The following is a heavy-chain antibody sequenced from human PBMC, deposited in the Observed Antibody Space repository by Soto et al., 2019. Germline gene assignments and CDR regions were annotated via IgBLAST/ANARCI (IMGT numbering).Heavy chain of an antibody. J-gene: IGHJ4*02. V-gene: IGHV4-30-4*01. CDR3: ARVRRVVLHYFFDY. CDR2: IYHSGST. CDR1: GGSIRGGDNY. D-gene: IGHD2-15*01. Sequence: SETLSLTCTVSGGSIRGGDNYWSWIRQSPGKGLEWIGDIYHSGSTHYNPSLQSRLTMSIDTSKSQFSLRLSSVTAADTAVYFCARVRRVVLHYFFDYWGQGALVTVSS.